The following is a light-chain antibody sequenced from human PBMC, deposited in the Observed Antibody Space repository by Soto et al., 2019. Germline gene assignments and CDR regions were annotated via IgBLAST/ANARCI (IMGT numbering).Light chain of an antibody. CDR3: QQSFT. CDR2: KAS. CDR1: QSISSW. J-gene: IGKJ3*01. V-gene: IGKV1-5*03. Sequence: DIQMTQSPSTLSASVGDRVTITCRASQSISSWLAWYQQKPGKAPKLLIYKASSLESGVPSRFSGSGSGTEFTLTISSLQPNDFATDYCQQSFTFGPGNKVYIK.